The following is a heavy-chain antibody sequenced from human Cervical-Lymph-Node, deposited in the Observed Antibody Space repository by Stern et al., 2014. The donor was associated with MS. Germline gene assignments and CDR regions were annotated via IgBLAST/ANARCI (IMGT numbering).Heavy chain of an antibody. V-gene: IGHV1-46*03. J-gene: IGHJ4*02. Sequence: VQLVESGAEVKKPGASVRVSCKASGYSFSNHYMLWVRQAPGQGPEWMGQINPTGSTRNYAQKFKGRVTMTRDSSTDTAYMQLSSLRSDDTAVYYCARDSGTYSQDYWGQGTLVTVSS. CDR3: ARDSGTYSQDY. CDR2: INPTGSTR. CDR1: GYSFSNHY. D-gene: IGHD1-26*01.